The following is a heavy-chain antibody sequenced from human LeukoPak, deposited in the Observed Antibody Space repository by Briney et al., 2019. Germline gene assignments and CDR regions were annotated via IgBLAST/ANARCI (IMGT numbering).Heavy chain of an antibody. D-gene: IGHD5-18*01. Sequence: SETLSLTCTVSGGSISSYYWSWLRQPPGKGLEWIGYIYYSGSTNYNPSLKSRVTISVDTSKNQFSLKLSSVTAADTAVYYCARVLYSYGSPRYFDYWGQGTLVTVSS. CDR1: GGSISSYY. CDR3: ARVLYSYGSPRYFDY. V-gene: IGHV4-59*01. J-gene: IGHJ4*02. CDR2: IYYSGST.